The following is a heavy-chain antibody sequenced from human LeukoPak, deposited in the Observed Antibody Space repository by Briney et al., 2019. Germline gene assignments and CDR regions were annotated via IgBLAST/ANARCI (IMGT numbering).Heavy chain of an antibody. CDR1: GFTFSSYA. D-gene: IGHD3-3*01. CDR2: FSATGGNT. V-gene: IGHV3-23*01. Sequence: PGGSLRLSCAASGFTFSSYAMSRVRQAPGKGLEWVSAFSATGGNTHYADSVKGRFTISRDNSKNTLYLQMDSLRAEDTAVYYCARTDRTGALGRFRMRSDAFDIWGQGTMVTVSS. J-gene: IGHJ3*02. CDR3: ARTDRTGALGRFRMRSDAFDI.